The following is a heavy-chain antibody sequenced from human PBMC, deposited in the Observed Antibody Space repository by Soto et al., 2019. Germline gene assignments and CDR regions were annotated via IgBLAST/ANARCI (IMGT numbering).Heavy chain of an antibody. CDR1: GLNVNSDY. CDR3: TRDGRGLGRLSLFEY. Sequence: GGSLRLSCAASGLNVNSDYMNWVRQTPGKGLEWVASIYSGDTTYYAASARGRFPISTDKSTNPIYLQLSSLRIEDTAVYYCTRDGRGLGRLSLFEYWGQGVLVTVSS. CDR2: IYSGDTT. D-gene: IGHD2-21*02. J-gene: IGHJ4*02. V-gene: IGHV3-53*01.